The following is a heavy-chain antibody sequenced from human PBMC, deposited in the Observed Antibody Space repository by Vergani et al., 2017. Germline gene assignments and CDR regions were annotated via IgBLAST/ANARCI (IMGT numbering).Heavy chain of an antibody. Sequence: VQLVESGGGLVKPGGSLRLSCAASGFTFSSYSMNWVRQAPGKGLEWIGSIYHSGSTYYNPSLKSRVTISVDTSKNQFSLKLSSVTAADTAVYYCARGTYWGAFDIWGQGTMVTVSS. D-gene: IGHD1-26*01. CDR2: IYHSGST. J-gene: IGHJ3*02. V-gene: IGHV4-38-2*01. CDR3: ARGTYWGAFDI. CDR1: GFTFSSYS.